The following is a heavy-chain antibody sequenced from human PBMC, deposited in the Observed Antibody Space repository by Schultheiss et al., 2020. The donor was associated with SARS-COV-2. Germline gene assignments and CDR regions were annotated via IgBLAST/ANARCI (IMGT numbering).Heavy chain of an antibody. Sequence: SETLSLTCTVSGGSISSGGYYWSWIRQHPGKGLEWIGYIYYSGSTYYNPSLKSLVTISVDTSKNQFSLKLSSVTAADTAVYYCARARITMIVVIDAFDIWGQGTMVTVSS. CDR1: GGSISSGGYY. V-gene: IGHV4-31*01. CDR3: ARARITMIVVIDAFDI. J-gene: IGHJ3*02. D-gene: IGHD3-22*01. CDR2: IYYSGST.